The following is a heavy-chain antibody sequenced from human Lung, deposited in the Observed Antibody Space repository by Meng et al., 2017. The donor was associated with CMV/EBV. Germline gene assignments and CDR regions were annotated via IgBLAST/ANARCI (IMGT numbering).Heavy chain of an antibody. V-gene: IGHV3-30-3*01. D-gene: IGHD2-15*01. J-gene: IGHJ4*02. Sequence: QVTVVEVWGVVVQAGRSLRPSCAASGFNFSIYAMHWVRQAPGKGLEWVAVISYDGSNKYYADSVKGRFTISRDNSKNTLYLQMNSLRAEDTAVYYCAHGGGDCWGQGTLVTVSS. CDR2: ISYDGSNK. CDR3: AHGGGDC. CDR1: GFNFSIYA.